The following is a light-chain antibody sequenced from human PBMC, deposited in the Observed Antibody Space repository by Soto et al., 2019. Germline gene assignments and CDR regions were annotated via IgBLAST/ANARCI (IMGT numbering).Light chain of an antibody. J-gene: IGKJ1*01. Sequence: EIVLTQSPGTLSWSPGERATLYCRASQSVSSSYLAWYQQKPGQAPRLLIYGASSRATGIPDRFSGSGSGTDFTLTISRLEPEDFAVYYCQQYGSSPWTFGQGTKV. CDR1: QSVSSSY. V-gene: IGKV3-20*01. CDR2: GAS. CDR3: QQYGSSPWT.